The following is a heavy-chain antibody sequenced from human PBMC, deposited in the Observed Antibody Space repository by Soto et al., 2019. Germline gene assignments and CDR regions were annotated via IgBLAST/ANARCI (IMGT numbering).Heavy chain of an antibody. Sequence: VQLVESGGGVVQPGTSLRRSCAASGFTFRNYGMHWVRQAPAKGLEWVALVWYDGGNKNYVDSVKGRFTISRDNSKNTLYLQMNSLRDEDTAVYYCVRAAGYSGNDYVYYYGMDVWAQGTTVTVSS. CDR3: VRAAGYSGNDYVYYYGMDV. J-gene: IGHJ6*02. CDR1: GFTFRNYG. V-gene: IGHV3-33*01. D-gene: IGHD5-12*01. CDR2: VWYDGGNK.